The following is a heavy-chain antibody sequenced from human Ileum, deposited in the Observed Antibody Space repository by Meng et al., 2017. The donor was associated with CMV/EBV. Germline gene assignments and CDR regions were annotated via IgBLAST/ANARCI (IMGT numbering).Heavy chain of an antibody. CDR2: ISSDGIST. Sequence: GGSLRLSCAASGFTLSSYWMHWVRQAPGKGLVWVARISSDGISTAYADSVKGRFTISRDNAKNSLYLQMNSLRAEDTAVYYCLGDIGGGKGTMVTVSS. D-gene: IGHD2-15*01. V-gene: IGHV3-74*01. CDR1: GFTLSSYW. CDR3: LGDIG. J-gene: IGHJ6*01.